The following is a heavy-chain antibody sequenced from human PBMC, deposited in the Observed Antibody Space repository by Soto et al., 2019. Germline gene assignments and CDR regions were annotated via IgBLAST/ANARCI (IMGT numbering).Heavy chain of an antibody. V-gene: IGHV3-33*01. J-gene: IGHJ6*02. Sequence: GGSLRLSCAASRFTFSNYGMHWVRQAPGKGLEWVAVIWYDGSNKYYADSVKGRFTISRDNSKNTLYLQMNSLRAEDTAVYYCARDDIPGRAVAIYGMDVWGQGTTVTVSS. CDR2: IWYDGSNK. CDR3: ARDDIPGRAVAIYGMDV. CDR1: RFTFSNYG. D-gene: IGHD6-19*01.